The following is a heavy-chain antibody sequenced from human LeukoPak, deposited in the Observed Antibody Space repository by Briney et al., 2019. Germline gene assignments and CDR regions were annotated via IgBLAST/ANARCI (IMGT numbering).Heavy chain of an antibody. D-gene: IGHD3-10*01. J-gene: IGHJ6*03. CDR3: ARAFGRSAPAGYYYYMDV. CDR2: IYYSGST. CDR1: GYSIINYY. V-gene: IGHV4-59*01. Sequence: SETLSLTCAVSGYSIINYYWSWIRQPPGTGLEWIGYIYYSGSTNYNPSLKSRVTISVDTSKNQFSLKLSSVTAADTAVYYCARAFGRSAPAGYYYYMDVWGKGTTVTVSS.